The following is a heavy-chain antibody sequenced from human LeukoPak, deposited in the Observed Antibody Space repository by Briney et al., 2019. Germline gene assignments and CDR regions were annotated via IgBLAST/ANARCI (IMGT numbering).Heavy chain of an antibody. V-gene: IGHV3-21*01. J-gene: IGHJ4*02. CDR1: GFTFSSYS. CDR3: ARQGHGDYAYDY. D-gene: IGHD4-17*01. CDR2: ISSSSSYI. Sequence: RGSLRLSCAASGFTFSSYSMNWVRQAPGKGLEWVSSISSSSSYIYYADSVKGRFTISRDNAKNSLYLQMNSLRAEDTAVYYCARQGHGDYAYDYWGQGTLVTVSS.